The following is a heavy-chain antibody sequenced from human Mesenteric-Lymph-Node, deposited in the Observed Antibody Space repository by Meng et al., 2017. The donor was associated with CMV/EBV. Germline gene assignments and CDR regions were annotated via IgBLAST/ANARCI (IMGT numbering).Heavy chain of an antibody. J-gene: IGHJ6*02. CDR3: ARYSNYVARNYYYGMDV. D-gene: IGHD4-11*01. CDR1: GFTFNSYA. Sequence: GESLKISCAASGFTFNSYAMNWVRQAPGKGLEWVSSISRSSYIFYADSVKGRFTISRDNAKNSLYLQMNSLRAEDTAVYYCARYSNYVARNYYYGMDVWGQGTTVTVSS. V-gene: IGHV3-21*01. CDR2: ISRSSYI.